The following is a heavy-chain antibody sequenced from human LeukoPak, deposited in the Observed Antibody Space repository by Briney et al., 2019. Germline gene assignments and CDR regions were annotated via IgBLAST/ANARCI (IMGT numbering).Heavy chain of an antibody. CDR3: ARVDYRGNYLVY. CDR1: AFTFSSYW. D-gene: IGHD1-26*01. Sequence: PGGSLRLSCAASAFTFSSYWMHWVRQAPGKGLVWVSRINPDGSSKTYADSVKGRFTISRDNAKNTLYLQMNSLRAEDTAVYYCARVDYRGNYLVYWGQGTLVTVSS. V-gene: IGHV3-74*01. CDR2: INPDGSSK. J-gene: IGHJ4*02.